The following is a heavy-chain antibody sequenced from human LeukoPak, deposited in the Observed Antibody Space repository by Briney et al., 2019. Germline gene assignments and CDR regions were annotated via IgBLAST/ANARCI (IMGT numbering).Heavy chain of an antibody. CDR3: ARTGSGAPAASGDFDY. CDR2: MNPDTGNT. J-gene: IGHJ4*02. V-gene: IGHV1-8*01. Sequence: VASVKVSCKASGYTFTSYDINWVRQATGQGLEWMGWMNPDTGNTGYAQKFQGRVTMTRDTSISTVYMEVSSLRSEDTAVYYCARTGSGAPAASGDFDYWGQGTLVTVSS. D-gene: IGHD2-2*01. CDR1: GYTFTSYD.